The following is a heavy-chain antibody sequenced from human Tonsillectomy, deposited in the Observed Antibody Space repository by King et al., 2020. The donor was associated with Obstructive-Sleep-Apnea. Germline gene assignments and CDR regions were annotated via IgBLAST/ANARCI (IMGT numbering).Heavy chain of an antibody. Sequence: VQLVESGGGVVQPGRSLRLSCAASGFTFSTYEMHWVRQAPGKGLEWVAVISYDGSDKYYADSVKGRFTISRDTSKNTLSLQMNSLTTEDTAVFYCATYGDYPGSSFDYWGQGTLVTVSS. CDR2: ISYDGSDK. V-gene: IGHV3-30*04. D-gene: IGHD4-17*01. J-gene: IGHJ4*02. CDR1: GFTFSTYE. CDR3: ATYGDYPGSSFDY.